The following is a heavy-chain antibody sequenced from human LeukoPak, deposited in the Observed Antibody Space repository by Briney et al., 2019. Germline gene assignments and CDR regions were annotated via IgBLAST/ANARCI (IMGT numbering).Heavy chain of an antibody. Sequence: GGSLKLSCAASGFTFSDHHMDWVRQAPGEGLEWVARIRNKANRYTTEYAASVKGRFTISRDDSENSLYLQMDSLKTEDTAVYYCARSPLGIAPFDYWGQGTLVTVSS. CDR2: IRNKANRYTT. CDR3: ARSPLGIAPFDY. J-gene: IGHJ4*02. D-gene: IGHD7-27*01. CDR1: GFTFSDHH. V-gene: IGHV3-72*01.